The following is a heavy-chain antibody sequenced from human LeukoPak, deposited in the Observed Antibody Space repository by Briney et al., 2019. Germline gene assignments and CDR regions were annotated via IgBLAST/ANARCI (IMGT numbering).Heavy chain of an antibody. J-gene: IGHJ4*02. CDR3: ARDWGSIKVIADY. D-gene: IGHD7-27*01. CDR1: GYTFTSYG. V-gene: IGHV1-18*01. Sequence: ASVKVSCKATGYTFTSYGISWVRQAPGQGLEWMGWISSNSDNTNYAQKLQGRVTMTTDTSTSTAYMELRSLRSDDTALSFCARDWGSIKVIADYWGQGTLVTVSS. CDR2: ISSNSDNT.